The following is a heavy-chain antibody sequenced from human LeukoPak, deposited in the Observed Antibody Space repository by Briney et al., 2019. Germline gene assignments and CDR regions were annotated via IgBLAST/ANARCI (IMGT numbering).Heavy chain of an antibody. V-gene: IGHV1-18*04. Sequence: ASVKVSCKASGYTFTSNYIHWVRQAPGQGLEWMGWISAYNGNTNYAQKLQGRVTMTTDTSTSTAYMELRSLRSDDTAVYYCARGGLLWFGELFPPFDYWGQGTLVTVSS. J-gene: IGHJ4*02. CDR1: GYTFTSNY. CDR2: ISAYNGNT. D-gene: IGHD3-10*01. CDR3: ARGGLLWFGELFPPFDY.